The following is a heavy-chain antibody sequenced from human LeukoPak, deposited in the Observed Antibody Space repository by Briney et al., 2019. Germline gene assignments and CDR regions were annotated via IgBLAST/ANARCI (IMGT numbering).Heavy chain of an antibody. Sequence: PSGTLSLTCAVAGGTISSSDWWSWVRQPPGKGLEWIGEIYHSGSTNYNPSLKSRVTISVDKSKNQFSLKLSSVTAADTAVYYCASTLIGIAVAGTVYWGQGTLVTVSS. J-gene: IGHJ4*02. CDR1: GGTISSSDW. V-gene: IGHV4-4*02. CDR2: IYHSGST. D-gene: IGHD6-19*01. CDR3: ASTLIGIAVAGTVY.